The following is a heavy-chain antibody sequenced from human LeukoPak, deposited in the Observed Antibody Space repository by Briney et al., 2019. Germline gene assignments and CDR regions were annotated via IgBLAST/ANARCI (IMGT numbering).Heavy chain of an antibody. Sequence: PSETLSLTCTVSGGSISTYYWSWIRQPPGKGLEWIGYIYYSGSTNYSPSLQSRVTISVDTSRNQFSLRLSSVTAADTAMYYCARSGTKTNGFDYWGPGTLVTVSS. CDR3: ARSGTKTNGFDY. CDR2: IYYSGST. CDR1: GGSISTYY. V-gene: IGHV4-59*01. J-gene: IGHJ4*02. D-gene: IGHD2-8*01.